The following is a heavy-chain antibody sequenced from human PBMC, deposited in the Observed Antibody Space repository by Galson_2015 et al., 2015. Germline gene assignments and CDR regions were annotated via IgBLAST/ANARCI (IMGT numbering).Heavy chain of an antibody. J-gene: IGHJ4*02. Sequence: SLRLSCAASGFIFSSYAMSWVRQAPGKGLEWVSGITGSSGRTYYADSVKGRFTISRDNSKSMLFLQMNSLRAEDTAVYYCAKEPQGGNISPDHLPPRYFDYWGQGTLVTVSP. V-gene: IGHV3-23*01. CDR1: GFIFSSYA. CDR2: ITGSSGRT. D-gene: IGHD2/OR15-2a*01. CDR3: AKEPQGGNISPDHLPPRYFDY.